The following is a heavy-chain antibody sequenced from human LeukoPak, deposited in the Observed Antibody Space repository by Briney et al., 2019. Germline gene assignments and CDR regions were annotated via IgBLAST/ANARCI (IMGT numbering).Heavy chain of an antibody. Sequence: GGSLRLACEASGYNFNDAWVSWVRQAPGKGLEWVGRIKSKSAGETVDYATPVKDRFTISRNETTNTLFLQMHLLKTEDTAVYYCTSEQDCSGRSCSVFWGQGTLVTVSS. D-gene: IGHD2-15*01. CDR1: GYNFNDAW. V-gene: IGHV3-15*01. J-gene: IGHJ4*02. CDR2: IKSKSAGETV. CDR3: TSEQDCSGRSCSVF.